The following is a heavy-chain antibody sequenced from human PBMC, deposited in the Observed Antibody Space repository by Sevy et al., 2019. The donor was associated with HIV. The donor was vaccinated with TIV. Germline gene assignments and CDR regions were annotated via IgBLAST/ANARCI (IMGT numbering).Heavy chain of an antibody. CDR3: AHGRGYSTPRVFDF. V-gene: IGHV3-23*01. CDR1: GFTFSSYV. Sequence: GGSLRLSCAGTGFTFSSYVMSWVRQAPGKGLEWVAGMSGSGSSTYYADSVRGRFTVSRYNSKNTMYLQMNRLRVEDTAVYFCAHGRGYSTPRVFDFWGQGTLVTVSS. CDR2: MSGSGSST. D-gene: IGHD5-12*01. J-gene: IGHJ4*02.